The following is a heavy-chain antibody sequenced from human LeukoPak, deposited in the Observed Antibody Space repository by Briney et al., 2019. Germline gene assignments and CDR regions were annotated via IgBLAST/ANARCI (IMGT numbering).Heavy chain of an antibody. D-gene: IGHD3-3*01. CDR2: IYYSGST. CDR3: ARTTLGYDFWSGYLGYMDV. V-gene: IGHV4-39*01. Sequence: SETLSLTCTVSGGSISSSSYYWGWIRQPPGKGLEWIGSIYYSGSTYYNPSLKSRVTISVDTSKNQFSLNLSSVTAADTAVYYCARTTLGYDFWSGYLGYMDVWGKGTTVTVSS. CDR1: GGSISSSSYY. J-gene: IGHJ6*03.